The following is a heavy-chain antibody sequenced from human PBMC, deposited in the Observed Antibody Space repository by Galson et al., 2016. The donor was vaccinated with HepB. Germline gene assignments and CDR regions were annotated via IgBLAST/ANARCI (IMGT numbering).Heavy chain of an antibody. D-gene: IGHD2-8*02. Sequence: SETLSLTCSVSGASISNYWWSWIRQAPGQGLEWIGSMYFSGNTNYNPSLKNRLSISLGPSNTQFSLRLSSLTAADTAVYYCARACTGTHFDYWGRGILVAVSS. CDR3: ARACTGTHFDY. V-gene: IGHV4-59*01. CDR1: GASISNYW. CDR2: MYFSGNT. J-gene: IGHJ4*02.